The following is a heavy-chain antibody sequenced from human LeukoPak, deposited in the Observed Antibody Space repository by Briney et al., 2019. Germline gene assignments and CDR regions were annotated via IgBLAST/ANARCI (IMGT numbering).Heavy chain of an antibody. CDR2: IYYSGST. Sequence: SQTLSLTCTVSGGSISSGGYYWSWIRQHPGKGLEWIGYIYYSGSTYYNPSLKSRVTISVDTSKNHFSLKMSSVTAADTAVYYCARSSGTGTFSYWGQRTLVTVSS. CDR1: GGSISSGGYY. V-gene: IGHV4-31*03. CDR3: ARSSGTGTFSY. J-gene: IGHJ4*02. D-gene: IGHD6-25*01.